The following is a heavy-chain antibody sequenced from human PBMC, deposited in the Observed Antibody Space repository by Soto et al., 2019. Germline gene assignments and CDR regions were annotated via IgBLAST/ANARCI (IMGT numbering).Heavy chain of an antibody. Sequence: SETLSLTCTVSGGSISSYYWSWIRQTAGKGLEWIGRIYPSGNTNYTPSLKSRVTLSIDTSKNQLSLKMSSVTAADTAVYFCAGDEGYYYSGMDVWGQGTAVTVSS. V-gene: IGHV4-4*07. CDR2: IYPSGNT. J-gene: IGHJ6*02. CDR3: AGDEGYYYSGMDV. CDR1: GGSISSYY.